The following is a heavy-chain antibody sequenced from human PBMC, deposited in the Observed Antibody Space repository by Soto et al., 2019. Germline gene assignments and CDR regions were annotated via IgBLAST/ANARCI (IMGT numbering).Heavy chain of an antibody. V-gene: IGHV4-59*08. CDR1: GDSISSYY. D-gene: IGHD7-27*01. CDR3: ARTGDRSGYYFYYMDV. Sequence: QVQLQESGPGLVKPSETLSLTCTVSGDSISSYYWTWIRQPPGKELEWIGNIYYSGSTRYNPSFKSRVTISLDTSKDQFSLKVTSVTAAATAVYYCARTGDRSGYYFYYMDVWGKGTTVTVSS. CDR2: IYYSGST. J-gene: IGHJ6*03.